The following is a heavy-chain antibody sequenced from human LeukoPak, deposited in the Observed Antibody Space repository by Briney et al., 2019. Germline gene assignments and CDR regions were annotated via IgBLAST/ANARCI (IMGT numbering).Heavy chain of an antibody. CDR1: GFTFSGYS. Sequence: PGRSLRLSCAASGFTFSGYSMSWVRQAPGKGLEWVSSISTTSSYIYYADSVKGRFTISRDNAKNSLWLQMDSLRAEDTAVYYCARGSLLWFGELPFDPWDQGTLVTVSS. D-gene: IGHD3-10*01. V-gene: IGHV3-21*01. CDR2: ISTTSSYI. CDR3: ARGSLLWFGELPFDP. J-gene: IGHJ5*02.